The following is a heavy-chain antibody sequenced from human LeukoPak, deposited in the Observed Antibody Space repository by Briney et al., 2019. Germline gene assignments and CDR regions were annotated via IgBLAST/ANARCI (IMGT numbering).Heavy chain of an antibody. CDR2: IDANSGGT. D-gene: IGHD6-25*01. CDR3: ARQQRLPASWFDS. CDR1: GYTFNVYY. V-gene: IGHV1-2*02. Sequence: ASVKVSCKSSGYTFNVYYIHWVRQAPGQGLEWMGWIDANSGGTNYAQKFEGRVTMTRDTFITTAYMELTSLTSDDTAVYFCARQQRLPASWFDSWGQGTRVIVSS. J-gene: IGHJ5*01.